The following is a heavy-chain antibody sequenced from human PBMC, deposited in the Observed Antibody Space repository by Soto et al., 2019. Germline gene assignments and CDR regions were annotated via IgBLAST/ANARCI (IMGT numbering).Heavy chain of an antibody. CDR2: IYYSGST. V-gene: IGHV4-61*01. CDR1: GCSVSSGIYY. D-gene: IGHD3-16*01. J-gene: IGHJ5*02. Sequence: PSETLSLTCTVSGCSVSSGIYYWSWIRQPPGKGLEWIGYIYYSGSTNYNPSLKSRVTISVDTSKNQFSLKLSSVTAADTAVYYCARVGGNPYWFDPWGQGTLVNVSS. CDR3: ARVGGNPYWFDP.